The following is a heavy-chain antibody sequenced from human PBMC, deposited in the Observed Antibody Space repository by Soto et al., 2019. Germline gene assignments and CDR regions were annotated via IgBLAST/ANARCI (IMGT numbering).Heavy chain of an antibody. Sequence: PGGSLRLSCAASGFTFSSYAMGWVRQGPGKGLEWVAVVSIGCSTHYADSVRGRFTISRDNSKNTLSLQMNSLTAEDTAVYLCAKRRGAGGHFDYWGQGALVTVSS. D-gene: IGHD2-15*01. J-gene: IGHJ4*02. CDR1: GFTFSSYA. CDR2: VSIGCST. CDR3: AKRRGAGGHFDY. V-gene: IGHV3-23*01.